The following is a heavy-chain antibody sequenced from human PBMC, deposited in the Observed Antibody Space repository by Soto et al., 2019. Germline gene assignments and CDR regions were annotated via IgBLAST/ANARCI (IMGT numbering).Heavy chain of an antibody. J-gene: IGHJ4*02. Sequence: GGSLRLSCAASGFTFSSYGMHWVRQAPGKGLEWVAVIWYDGSNKYYADSVKGRFTISRDNSKNTLYLQMNSLRAEDTAVYYCARQAAGTLLVVDWGQGTLVTVSS. CDR1: GFTFSSYG. CDR2: IWYDGSNK. V-gene: IGHV3-33*01. D-gene: IGHD6-13*01. CDR3: ARQAAGTLLVVD.